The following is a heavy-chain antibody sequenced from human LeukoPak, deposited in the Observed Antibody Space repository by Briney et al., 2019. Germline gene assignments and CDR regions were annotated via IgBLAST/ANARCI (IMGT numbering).Heavy chain of an antibody. D-gene: IGHD3-10*01. CDR3: ARGLPGRSGFGVYYYYGMDV. V-gene: IGHV4-39*01. CDR2: IYYSGST. J-gene: IGHJ6*02. Sequence: PSETLSLTCTVSGGSISSSSYSWGWIRQPPGKGLECIGSIYYSGSTYYNPSLKSRVTISVDTSKNQFSLKLSSVTAADTAVYYCARGLPGRSGFGVYYYYGMDVWGQGTTVTVSS. CDR1: GGSISSSSYS.